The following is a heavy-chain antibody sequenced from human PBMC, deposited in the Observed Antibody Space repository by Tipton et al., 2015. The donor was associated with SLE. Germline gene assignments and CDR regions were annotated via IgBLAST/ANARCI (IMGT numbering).Heavy chain of an antibody. Sequence: TLSLTCAVYGGSFSGYYWSWIRQPPGKGLEWIGEINHSGSTNYNPSLKSQVTISVDTSQNQYSLKLSSVTAADTAVYYCAREPVYYYYYMDVWGKGTTVTVSS. CDR2: INHSGST. V-gene: IGHV4-34*01. J-gene: IGHJ6*03. CDR1: GGSFSGYY. CDR3: AREPVYYYYYMDV.